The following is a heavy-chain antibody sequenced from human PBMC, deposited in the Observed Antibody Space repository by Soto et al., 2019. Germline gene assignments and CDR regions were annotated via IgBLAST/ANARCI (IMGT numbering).Heavy chain of an antibody. J-gene: IGHJ6*02. CDR3: ARDLIISSGYLAFDYYYGMDV. V-gene: IGHV3-21*01. Sequence: EVQLVESGGGLVKPGGSLRLSCAASGFTFSSYSMNWVRQAPGKGLEWVSSISSSSSYIYYADSVKGRFTISRDNAKNSLYLQMNSLRAEDTAVYYCARDLIISSGYLAFDYYYGMDVWGQGTTVTVSS. CDR2: ISSSSSYI. CDR1: GFTFSSYS. D-gene: IGHD3-22*01.